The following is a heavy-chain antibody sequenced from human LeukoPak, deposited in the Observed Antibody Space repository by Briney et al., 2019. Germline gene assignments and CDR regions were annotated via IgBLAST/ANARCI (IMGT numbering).Heavy chain of an antibody. CDR2: IKQDGSEK. CDR3: ARDSTPLVLWFGRSIDY. J-gene: IGHJ4*02. Sequence: GGSLRLSCAASGFTFSSYWVSWVRQAPGKGLEWVANIKQDGSEKYYVDSVKGRFTISRDNAKNSLYLQMNSLRAEDTAVYYCARDSTPLVLWFGRSIDYWGQGTLVTVSS. V-gene: IGHV3-7*01. D-gene: IGHD3-10*01. CDR1: GFTFSSYW.